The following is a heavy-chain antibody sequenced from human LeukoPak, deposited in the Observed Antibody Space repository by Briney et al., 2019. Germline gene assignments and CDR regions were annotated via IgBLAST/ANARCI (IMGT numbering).Heavy chain of an antibody. CDR2: VNPNSVNT. J-gene: IGHJ5*02. CDR3: ARGRLWFGDIYEGWFDP. V-gene: IGHV1-8*01. Sequence: GASVKVSCKASGFSFSRYDINWVRQAAGQGLEWMGWVNPNSVNTGYVQKFQGRVTMTGDISTSTAYMELSNLRSEDTAVYYCARGRLWFGDIYEGWFDPWGQGTLVTVSS. CDR1: GFSFSRYD. D-gene: IGHD3-10*01.